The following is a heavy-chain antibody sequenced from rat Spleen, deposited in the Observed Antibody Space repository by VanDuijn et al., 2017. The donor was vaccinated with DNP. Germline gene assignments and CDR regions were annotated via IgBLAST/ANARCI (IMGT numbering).Heavy chain of an antibody. D-gene: IGHD5-1*01. CDR1: GFTFSSFP. CDR2: ISTSGGDT. CDR3: TIAWGFDY. V-gene: IGHV5-46*01. J-gene: IGHJ2*01. Sequence: EVQLVESGGGLVQPGRSLKVSCTASGFTFSSFPMAWVRQAPTKGLEWVATISTSGGDTYYRDSVKGRFTISRDNAKSTLYLQMNSLRSEDTATYYCTIAWGFDYWGQGVMVTVSS.